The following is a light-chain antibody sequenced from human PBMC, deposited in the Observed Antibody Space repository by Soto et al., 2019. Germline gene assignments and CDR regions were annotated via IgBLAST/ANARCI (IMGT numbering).Light chain of an antibody. Sequence: QSVLTQPPSVSGAPGQRVTISCTGSSSNIGADYDVRWYQQLPSTAPKLLIFGNTNRPSGVPDRFSGSRSGLAITGLQAEDEADYYCQSYDSSLSGYVFGTGTKLTVL. V-gene: IGLV1-40*01. CDR2: GNT. J-gene: IGLJ1*01. CDR3: QSYDSSLSGYV. CDR1: SSNIGADYD.